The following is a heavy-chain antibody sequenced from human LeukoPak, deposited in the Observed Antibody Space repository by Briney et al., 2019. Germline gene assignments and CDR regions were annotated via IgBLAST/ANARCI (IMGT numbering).Heavy chain of an antibody. D-gene: IGHD3-16*01. CDR2: IPYDGSSK. V-gene: IGHV3-30*02. CDR1: GFTFRSYG. J-gene: IGHJ5*02. Sequence: GGSLRLSCAASGFTFRSYGMHWVRQAPGKGLEWVAAIPYDGSSKYYLDSVKGRFTISRDNSKNTMYLQMNSLRAEDTAVYFCVKETGGTSLSNWFPPGGEEP. CDR3: VKETGGTSLSNWFPP.